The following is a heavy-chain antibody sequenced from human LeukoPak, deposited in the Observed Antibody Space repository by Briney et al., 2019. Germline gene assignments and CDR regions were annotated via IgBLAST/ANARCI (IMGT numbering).Heavy chain of an antibody. CDR2: INHSGST. CDR3: ARTSYCSSTSCYDLEYYFDY. V-gene: IGHV4-34*01. Sequence: PSETLSLTCAVYGGSFSGYYWSWIRQPPGKGLEWIGEINHSGSTNYNPSLKSRVTISVDTSKNQFSLKLSSVTAADTAVYYCARTSYCSSTSCYDLEYYFDYWGQGTLVTVSS. J-gene: IGHJ4*02. CDR1: GGSFSGYY. D-gene: IGHD2-2*01.